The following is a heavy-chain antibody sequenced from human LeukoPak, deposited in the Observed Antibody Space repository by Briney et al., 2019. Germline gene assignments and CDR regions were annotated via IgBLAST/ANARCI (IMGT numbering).Heavy chain of an antibody. CDR3: ARADYGYFDY. CDR2: ICYSGST. J-gene: IGHJ4*02. D-gene: IGHD4-17*01. Sequence: SETLSLTCTVSGGSISSYYWSWIRQPPGKGLEWIGYICYSGSTNYNPSLKSRVTISVDTSKNQFSLKLSSVTAADTAVYYCARADYGYFDYWGQGTLVAVSS. V-gene: IGHV4-59*01. CDR1: GGSISSYY.